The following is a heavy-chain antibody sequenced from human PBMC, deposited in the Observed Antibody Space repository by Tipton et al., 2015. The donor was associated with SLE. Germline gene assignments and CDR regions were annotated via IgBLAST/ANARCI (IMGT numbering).Heavy chain of an antibody. Sequence: TLSLTCTVSGASISSGSYYWSWIRQSAGKGLEWIGHVYTSGSTSYNPSLKSRVSLSIDMSKNHFSLNLNSVTAADTAVYYCTRYEVASWLFLWGQGTLVTVSS. CDR2: VYTSGST. J-gene: IGHJ4*02. CDR1: GASISSGSYY. D-gene: IGHD2-21*01. V-gene: IGHV4-61*09. CDR3: TRYEVASWLFL.